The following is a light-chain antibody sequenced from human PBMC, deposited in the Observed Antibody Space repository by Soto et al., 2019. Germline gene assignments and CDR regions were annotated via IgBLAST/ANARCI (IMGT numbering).Light chain of an antibody. V-gene: IGKV3-20*01. CDR2: GAS. CDR1: QSVSSSY. J-gene: IGKJ1*01. CDR3: RHYNNWPPET. Sequence: EIVLTQSPGTLSLSPWERATLSCRASQSVSSSYLAWYQQKPGQAPRLLIYGASRRATGIPDRFSGSGSGTDFTLTISRLEPEDFAIYYCRHYNNWPPETFGQGTKVDIK.